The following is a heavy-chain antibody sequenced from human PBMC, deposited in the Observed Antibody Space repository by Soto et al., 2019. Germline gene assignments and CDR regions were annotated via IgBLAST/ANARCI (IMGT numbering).Heavy chain of an antibody. D-gene: IGHD2-2*01. J-gene: IGHJ4*02. V-gene: IGHV4-34*01. CDR1: GGSFSGYY. CDR2: INHSGST. Sequence: QVQLQQWGAGLLKPSETLSLTCAVYGGSFSGYYWSWIRQPPGKGLEWIGEINHSGSTNYNPSLKSRVTLSVDTSKNQFSLKLSSVTAADTAVYYCARVYCSSTSCYYFDYWGQGTLVTVSS. CDR3: ARVYCSSTSCYYFDY.